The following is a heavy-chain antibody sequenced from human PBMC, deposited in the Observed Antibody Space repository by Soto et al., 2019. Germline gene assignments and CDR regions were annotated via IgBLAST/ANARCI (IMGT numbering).Heavy chain of an antibody. V-gene: IGHV4-34*01. Sequence: KTSETLSLTCAVYGGSFSGYYWSWIRQPPGKGLEWIGEINHSGSTNYNPSLKSRVTISVDTSKNQFSLKLSSVTAADTALYYGARTPNVKRATKRGGQGTLVTVSS. CDR3: ARTPNVKRATKR. J-gene: IGHJ4*02. CDR2: INHSGST. CDR1: GGSFSGYY. D-gene: IGHD2-8*01.